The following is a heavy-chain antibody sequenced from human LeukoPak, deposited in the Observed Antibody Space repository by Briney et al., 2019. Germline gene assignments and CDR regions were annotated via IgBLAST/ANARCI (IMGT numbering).Heavy chain of an antibody. CDR1: GFTFDDYG. Sequence: PGGSLRLSCAASGFTFDDYGMSWVRQAPGKGLEWVSGINWNGGSTGYADSVKGRFTISRDNAKNSLYLQMNSLRAEDTAVYYCAKDFSVGSWYPFDYWGQGTLVTVSS. CDR2: INWNGGST. D-gene: IGHD6-13*01. V-gene: IGHV3-20*04. CDR3: AKDFSVGSWYPFDY. J-gene: IGHJ4*02.